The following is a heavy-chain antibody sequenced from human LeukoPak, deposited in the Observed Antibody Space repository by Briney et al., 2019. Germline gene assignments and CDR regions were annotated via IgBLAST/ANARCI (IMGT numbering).Heavy chain of an antibody. CDR3: ARSQQLIRTFDS. Sequence: SETLSLTCTVSGGSISSYYWSWIRQPPGKGLEWIGYIYYSGDTNYNPSLKSRVTMSVDTSKNQFSLRLTSVTAADTAVYYCARSQQLIRTFDSWGQGTLVTVSS. D-gene: IGHD6-13*01. J-gene: IGHJ4*02. CDR2: IYYSGDT. V-gene: IGHV4-59*01. CDR1: GGSISSYY.